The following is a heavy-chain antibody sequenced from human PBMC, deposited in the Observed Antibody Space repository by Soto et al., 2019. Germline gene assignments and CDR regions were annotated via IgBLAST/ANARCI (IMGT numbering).Heavy chain of an antibody. Sequence: EVQLLESGGGLVQPGGSLRLSCAASGLTLSSCAMRWVRQAPGKGLEWVSTISGGGGNTYYADSVKGRFTISRDNSKNTLYLQMNSLRAEDTAVYYCAESGGDFWSGYFWDGMDVWGQGTTVTVSS. J-gene: IGHJ6*02. CDR3: AESGGDFWSGYFWDGMDV. CDR2: ISGGGGNT. D-gene: IGHD3-3*01. V-gene: IGHV3-23*01. CDR1: GLTLSSCA.